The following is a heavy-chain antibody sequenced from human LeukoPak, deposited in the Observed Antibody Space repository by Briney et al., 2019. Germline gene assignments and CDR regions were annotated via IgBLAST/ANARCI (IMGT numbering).Heavy chain of an antibody. V-gene: IGHV1-2*02. J-gene: IGHJ4*02. D-gene: IGHD5-18*01. Sequence: APVKMSCMASGYTFTGYFIHWVRQAPGQGHEWMGWINPNSGGTNYAQKFQGRVTMTRDTYISTAYMELSSLRSDDTAVYYCARGEYSYGYFDYWGQGTGDRL. CDR3: ARGEYSYGYFDY. CDR1: GYTFTGYF. CDR2: INPNSGGT.